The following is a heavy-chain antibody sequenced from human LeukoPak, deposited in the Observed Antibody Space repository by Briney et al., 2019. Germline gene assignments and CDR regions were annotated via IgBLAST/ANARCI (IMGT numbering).Heavy chain of an antibody. D-gene: IGHD1-26*01. CDR2: IKQDGSEK. CDR3: ARGYSGSYSGPFDY. Sequence: PGGSLRLSCAASEFTFYYYWMTWVRQAPGKGLESVANIKQDGSEKYYADSVKGRFTISRDNAKNSLSLQMNSLRAEDTAVYYCARGYSGSYSGPFDYWGQGTLVTVSS. V-gene: IGHV3-7*04. CDR1: EFTFYYYW. J-gene: IGHJ4*02.